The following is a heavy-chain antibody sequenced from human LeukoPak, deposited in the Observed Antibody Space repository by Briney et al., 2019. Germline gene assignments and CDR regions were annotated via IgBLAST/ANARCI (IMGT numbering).Heavy chain of an antibody. Sequence: GGSLRLSCAASGFTFSSYSMRWVRQAQGKGLEWVSSISGLSNYIYYADSVRGRVTISRDNAKNSLYLQMNRLRAEDTAVYYCARDPGRSLVRGVMAYYGMDVWGQGTTVTVSS. V-gene: IGHV3-21*01. CDR3: ARDPGRSLVRGVMAYYGMDV. J-gene: IGHJ6*02. CDR2: ISGLSNYI. D-gene: IGHD3-10*01. CDR1: GFTFSSYS.